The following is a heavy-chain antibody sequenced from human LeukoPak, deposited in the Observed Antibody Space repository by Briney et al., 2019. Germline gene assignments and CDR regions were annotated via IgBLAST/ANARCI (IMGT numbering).Heavy chain of an antibody. CDR1: RFIFTNAW. D-gene: IGHD1-14*01. V-gene: IGHV3-15*01. J-gene: IGHJ4*02. CDR2: IKSKTEGGTT. CDR3: TREPEY. Sequence: GGSLISCSAASRFIFTNAWAGWVRQAPGKGLEWLGRIKSKTEGGTTDYAAPVKGRFTISRDDSKNTVYLQMNRLITEDTAVYYFTREPEYWGQGTLVTVSS.